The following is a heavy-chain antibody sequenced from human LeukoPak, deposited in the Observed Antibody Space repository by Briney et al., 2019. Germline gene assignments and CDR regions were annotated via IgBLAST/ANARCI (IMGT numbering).Heavy chain of an antibody. D-gene: IGHD2-2*01. CDR2: IIPIFGTA. CDR1: GGTFSSYA. Sequence: SVKVSCKASGGTFSSYAISWVRQAPGQGLEWMGGIIPIFGTANYAQKFQGRVTITTDESTSTAYMELSSLRSEDTAVYYCATVRSGPEYYFDYWGQGTLVTVSS. CDR3: ATVRSGPEYYFDY. J-gene: IGHJ4*02. V-gene: IGHV1-69*05.